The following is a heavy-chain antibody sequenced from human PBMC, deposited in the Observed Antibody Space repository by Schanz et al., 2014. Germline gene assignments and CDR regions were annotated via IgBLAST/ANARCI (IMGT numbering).Heavy chain of an antibody. D-gene: IGHD3-10*01. V-gene: IGHV3-9*01. Sequence: EELLVESGGGLAQPGKSLRLSCEASGFTFDDYAMHWVRQVPGQGLEWVAGISWNSGSRGYAESVKGRFRISRDNAKKSLYLQMNSLRPEDTAFYYCTRPREASSSGSGPYVYYRHGMDVWGLGTAVTVSS. CDR1: GFTFDDYA. CDR3: TRPREASSSGSGPYVYYRHGMDV. J-gene: IGHJ6*02. CDR2: ISWNSGSR.